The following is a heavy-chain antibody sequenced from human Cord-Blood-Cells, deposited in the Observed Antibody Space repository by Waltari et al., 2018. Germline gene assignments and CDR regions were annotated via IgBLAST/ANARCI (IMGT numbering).Heavy chain of an antibody. CDR2: SSAYNGNT. Sequence: QVQLVQSGAEVKKPGASVKVSCKASGYTFTSYGISWVRQAPGQGFAWMGWSSAYNGNTNYPQKLQGRVTMTADTSTTTAYMGLRSLRSDDTAVYYCARDPHSFYWGQGTLVTVSS. J-gene: IGHJ4*02. V-gene: IGHV1-18*01. D-gene: IGHD4-4*01. CDR3: ARDPHSFY. CDR1: GYTFTSYG.